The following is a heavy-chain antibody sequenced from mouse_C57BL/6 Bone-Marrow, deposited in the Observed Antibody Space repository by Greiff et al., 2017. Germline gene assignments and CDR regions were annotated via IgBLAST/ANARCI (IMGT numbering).Heavy chain of an antibody. Sequence: QVHVKQPGAELVMPGASVKLSCKASGYTFTSYWMHWVKQRPGQGLEWIGEIDPSDSYTNYNQKFKGKSTLTVDKSSSTAYMQLSSLTSEDSAVYYCARENYSNYGGYFDVWGTGTTVTVSS. V-gene: IGHV1-69*01. CDR1: GYTFTSYW. CDR2: IDPSDSYT. D-gene: IGHD2-5*01. J-gene: IGHJ1*03. CDR3: ARENYSNYGGYFDV.